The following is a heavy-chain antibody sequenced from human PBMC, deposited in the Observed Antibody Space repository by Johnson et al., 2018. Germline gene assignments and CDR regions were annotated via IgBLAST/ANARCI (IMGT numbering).Heavy chain of an antibody. CDR2: IKSKTDGETT. CDR1: GFTFSHAW. V-gene: IGHV3-15*07. CDR3: VTDANDFWYGYYPRRDAFDV. J-gene: IGHJ3*01. D-gene: IGHD3/OR15-3a*01. Sequence: VQLVESGGGLVKPGGSLRLSCAASGFTFSHAWMNWVRQAPGKGLEWVGRIKSKTDGETTDYAAPVKGRFTISRDVSKNILYLDMNSLKTEETGVYFCVTDANDFWYGYYPRRDAFDVWGRGTMVTVSS.